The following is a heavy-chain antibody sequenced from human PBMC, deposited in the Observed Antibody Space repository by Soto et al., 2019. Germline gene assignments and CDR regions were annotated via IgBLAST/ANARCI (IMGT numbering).Heavy chain of an antibody. CDR1: GFTFSSYA. Sequence: GGSLRLSCAASGFTFSSYAMSWVRQAPGKGLEWVSAISGSGGSTYYADSVKGRFTISRDNSKNTLYLQMNSLRAEDTAVYYCAKGHTYYYDSSGYYYVLWGQGTLVTVSS. CDR2: ISGSGGST. J-gene: IGHJ4*02. D-gene: IGHD3-22*01. CDR3: AKGHTYYYDSSGYYYVL. V-gene: IGHV3-23*01.